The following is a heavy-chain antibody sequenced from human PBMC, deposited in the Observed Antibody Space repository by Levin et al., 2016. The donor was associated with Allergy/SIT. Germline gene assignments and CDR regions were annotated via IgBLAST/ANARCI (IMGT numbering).Heavy chain of an antibody. Sequence: SVKVSCKASGGTFSSYAISWVRQAPGQGLEWMGGIIPIFGTANYAQKFQGRVTITADESTSTAYMELSSLRSEDTAVYYCARGSRRWELLSGAFDIWGQGTMVTVSS. D-gene: IGHD1-26*01. CDR2: IIPIFGTA. V-gene: IGHV1-69*13. J-gene: IGHJ3*02. CDR3: ARGSRRWELLSGAFDI. CDR1: GGTFSSYA.